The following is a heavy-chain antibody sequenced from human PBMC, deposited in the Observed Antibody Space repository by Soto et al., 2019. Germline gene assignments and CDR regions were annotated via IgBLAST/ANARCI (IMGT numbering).Heavy chain of an antibody. D-gene: IGHD5-18*01. J-gene: IGHJ6*02. CDR2: IIPILGIA. V-gene: IGHV1-69*02. CDR1: GGTFSSYT. CDR3: ARAQRGYSYGRAFYFYYGMDV. Sequence: ASVKVSCKASGGTFSSYTISWVRQAPGQGLEWMGRIIPILGIANYAQKFQGRVTITADKSTSTAYMELSSLRSEDTAVYYCARAQRGYSYGRAFYFYYGMDVWGQWTTVTVSS.